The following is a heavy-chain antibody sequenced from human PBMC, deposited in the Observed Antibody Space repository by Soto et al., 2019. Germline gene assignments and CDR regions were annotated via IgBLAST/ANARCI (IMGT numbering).Heavy chain of an antibody. J-gene: IGHJ4*02. CDR1: SGSISSSNW. Sequence: QVQLQESGPGLVKPSGTLSLTCAVSSGSISSSNWWSWVRQPPGKGLEWIGEIYHSGSTNYNPSLESRVNIAVDKSKNQCSLKLSSVTAADTAVYYCAGLIAVAGTGYYFDYWGQGTLVTVSS. V-gene: IGHV4-4*02. CDR3: AGLIAVAGTGYYFDY. CDR2: IYHSGST. D-gene: IGHD6-19*01.